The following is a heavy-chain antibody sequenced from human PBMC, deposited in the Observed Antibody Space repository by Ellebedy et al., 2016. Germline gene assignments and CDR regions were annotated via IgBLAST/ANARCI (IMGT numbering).Heavy chain of an antibody. J-gene: IGHJ4*02. Sequence: SETLSLTCTVSGGSISSYYWSWIRQPPGKGLEWIGYIYYSGSTNYNPSLKSRVTISVDTSKNQFSLKLSSVTAADTAVYYCARSQYSSGWYPDYFDYWGQGTLVTVSS. CDR1: GGSISSYY. V-gene: IGHV4-59*01. CDR2: IYYSGST. CDR3: ARSQYSSGWYPDYFDY. D-gene: IGHD6-19*01.